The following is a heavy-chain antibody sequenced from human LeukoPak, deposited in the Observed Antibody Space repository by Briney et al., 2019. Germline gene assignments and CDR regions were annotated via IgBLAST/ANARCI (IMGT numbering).Heavy chain of an antibody. D-gene: IGHD4-17*01. CDR1: GFTFSSYA. J-gene: IGHJ6*02. CDR3: ARDDYGGYYYYYGMDV. V-gene: IGHV3-23*01. CDR2: ISASGGST. Sequence: GGSLRLSCAASGFTFSSYAMSWVRQAPGRGLEWVSGISASGGSTYYADSVKGRFTISRDNAKNSLYLQMNSLRAEDTAVYYCARDDYGGYYYYYGMDVWGQGTTVTVSS.